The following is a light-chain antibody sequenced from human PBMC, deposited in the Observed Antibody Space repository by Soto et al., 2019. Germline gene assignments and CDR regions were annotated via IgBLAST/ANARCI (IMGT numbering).Light chain of an antibody. J-gene: IGLJ1*01. V-gene: IGLV2-11*01. CDR3: CSYAGSYTHV. Sequence: QSVLTQPASVSGSPGQSITISCTGTSSDIGDYNYVSWYQQHPGKAPKLIIYDVTKWPSGVPDRFSGSKSGNTASLTISGLQAEDEADYYCCSYAGSYTHVFGTGTKLTVL. CDR2: DVT. CDR1: SSDIGDYNY.